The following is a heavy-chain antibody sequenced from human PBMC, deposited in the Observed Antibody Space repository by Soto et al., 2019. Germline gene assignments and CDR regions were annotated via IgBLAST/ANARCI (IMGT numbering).Heavy chain of an antibody. CDR3: ARAEYYYDSSGYQTRAYYFDY. D-gene: IGHD3-22*01. V-gene: IGHV4-34*01. Sequence: PSETLSLTFAVHGGSFSGYYWSWIRQPPGKGLEWIGEINHSGSTNYNPSLKSRVTISVDTSKNQFSLKLSSVTAADTAVYYCARAEYYYDSSGYQTRAYYFDYWGQGTLVTVSS. CDR1: GGSFSGYY. CDR2: INHSGST. J-gene: IGHJ4*02.